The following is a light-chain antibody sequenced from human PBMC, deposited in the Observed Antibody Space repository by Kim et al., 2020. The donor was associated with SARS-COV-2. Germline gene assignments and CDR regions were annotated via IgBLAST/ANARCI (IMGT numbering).Light chain of an antibody. V-gene: IGLV2-14*04. J-gene: IGLJ3*02. CDR2: DVD. Sequence: GQSITTSRTGTSSDVGGYNYVSWYQQHPGRSPKLMIYDVDKRPSGVSTRFSGSKSGNTASLTISGLQAEDEADYYCSSYTTSSTLVFGGGTQLTVL. CDR1: SSDVGGYNY. CDR3: SSYTTSSTLV.